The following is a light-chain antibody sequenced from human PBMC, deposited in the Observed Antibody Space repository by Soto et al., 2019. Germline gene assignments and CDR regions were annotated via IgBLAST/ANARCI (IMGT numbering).Light chain of an antibody. CDR3: QQYNSYST. J-gene: IGKJ1*01. V-gene: IGKV1-5*01. CDR2: DAS. Sequence: DIQMTQSPSTLSASVGDRVTITCRASQSISSWLAWYQQKPGKAPKLLIYDASSLESGVPSRFSGSGSGTEFTLTISSLQPEDFATYYCQQYNSYSTLGHGTNVDIK. CDR1: QSISSW.